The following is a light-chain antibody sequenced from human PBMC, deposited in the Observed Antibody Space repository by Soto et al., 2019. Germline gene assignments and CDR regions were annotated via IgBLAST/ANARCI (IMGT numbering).Light chain of an antibody. V-gene: IGLV2-23*01. Sequence: QAAMTQSASLSGSPGQSIAISCTGTSSDVGSYNLVSWYQQHPGKAPKLMIYEGSKRPSGVSNRFSGSKSGNTASLTISGLQAEDEADYYCCSYAGSSTFYVFGTGTKVTVL. CDR2: EGS. CDR1: SSDVGSYNL. J-gene: IGLJ1*01. CDR3: CSYAGSSTFYV.